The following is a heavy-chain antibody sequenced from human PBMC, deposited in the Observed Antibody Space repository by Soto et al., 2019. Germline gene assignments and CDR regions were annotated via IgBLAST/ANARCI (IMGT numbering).Heavy chain of an antibody. CDR1: GYTFSNHW. V-gene: IGHV5-51*01. J-gene: IGHJ6*02. D-gene: IGHD1-26*01. CDR2: IFPRDSDT. CDR3: AKSIGGGPMDV. Sequence: EVQLVQSDTDVKRPGESLKISCQGSGYTFSNHWINWVRLVPGKGLEWMGIIFPRDSDTRYSPSLQGQVIISVDKSTNTGYLQWTRLTASDTANYYCAKSIGGGPMDVWGQGTTVTGSS.